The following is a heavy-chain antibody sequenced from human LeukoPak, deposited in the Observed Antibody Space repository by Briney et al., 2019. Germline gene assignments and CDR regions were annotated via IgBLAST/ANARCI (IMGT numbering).Heavy chain of an antibody. V-gene: IGHV3-49*03. CDR3: TTIVVVTASHPQGAFDI. J-gene: IGHJ3*02. Sequence: AGGSLRLSCTASGFTFGDYAMSWFRQAPGKGLEWVGFIRSKAYGGTTEYAASVKGRFTISRDDSKSIAYLQMNSLKTEDTAVYYCTTIVVVTASHPQGAFDIWGQGTMVTVSS. D-gene: IGHD2-21*02. CDR1: GFTFGDYA. CDR2: IRSKAYGGTT.